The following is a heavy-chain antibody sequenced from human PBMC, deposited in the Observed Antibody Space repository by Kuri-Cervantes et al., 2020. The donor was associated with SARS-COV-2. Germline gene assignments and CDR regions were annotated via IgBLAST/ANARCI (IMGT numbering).Heavy chain of an antibody. J-gene: IGHJ5*02. Sequence: GGSLRLSCAASGFTVSSNYMSWVRQAPGKGLEWVSVIYSGGSTYYADSVKGRFTISRDNSKNTLYLQMNSLRAEDTAVYYCARDLHCSSTSCYSPWFDPWGQGTLVTDSS. CDR3: ARDLHCSSTSCYSPWFDP. V-gene: IGHV3-66*01. D-gene: IGHD2-2*01. CDR1: GFTVSSNY. CDR2: IYSGGST.